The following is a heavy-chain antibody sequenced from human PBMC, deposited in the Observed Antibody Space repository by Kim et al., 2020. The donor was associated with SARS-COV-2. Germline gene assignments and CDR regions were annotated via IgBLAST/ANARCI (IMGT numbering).Heavy chain of an antibody. J-gene: IGHJ4*02. CDR2: ISSDALNT. CDR3: VKGAYNWNSIDS. CDR1: EFTFSDYT. Sequence: GGSLRLSCSASEFTFSDYTMHWVRQAPGKGLEYVSGISSDALNTYYADSVKGRFTISRDNFKNTMYLQMSSLRAEDTAVYYCVKGAYNWNSIDSWGQGTLVTVSS. V-gene: IGHV3-64D*09. D-gene: IGHD1-7*01.